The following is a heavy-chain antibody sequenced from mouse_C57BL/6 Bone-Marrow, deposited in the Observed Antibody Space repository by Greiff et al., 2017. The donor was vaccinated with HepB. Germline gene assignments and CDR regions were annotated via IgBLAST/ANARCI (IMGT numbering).Heavy chain of an antibody. CDR2: IYPGSGST. J-gene: IGHJ1*03. CDR1: GYTFTSYW. Sequence: QVQLQQPGAELVKPGASVKMSCKASGYTFTSYWITWVKQRPGQGLEWIGDIYPGSGSTNYNEKFKSKATLTVDTSSSTAYMQLSSLTSEDSAVYYCAIWDIYYGSSPWYFDVWGTGTTVTVSS. D-gene: IGHD1-1*01. CDR3: AIWDIYYGSSPWYFDV. V-gene: IGHV1-55*01.